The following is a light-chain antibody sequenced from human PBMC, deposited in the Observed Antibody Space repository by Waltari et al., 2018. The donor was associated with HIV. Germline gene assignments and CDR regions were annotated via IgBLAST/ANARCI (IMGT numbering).Light chain of an antibody. CDR1: TGAVTTGHY. J-gene: IGLJ2*01. CDR3: LLSYSGARV. V-gene: IGLV7-46*01. CDR2: DTN. Sequence: QPVMTQEPSVSVSAGGTVTLTCGSSTGAVTTGHYVYWFQQQPGRAPRTLIYDTNKRHSWTPARFSGSLLGSFGGRAALTLSGAQPEDEADYYCLLSYSGARVFGGGTKLTV.